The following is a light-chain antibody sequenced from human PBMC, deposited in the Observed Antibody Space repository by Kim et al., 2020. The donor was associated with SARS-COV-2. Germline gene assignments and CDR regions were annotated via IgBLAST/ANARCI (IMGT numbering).Light chain of an antibody. CDR1: QSISNSY. V-gene: IGKV3-20*01. CDR2: GAS. Sequence: ECVLTQSPGTLSLSPGERATLSCRASQSISNSYLAWYQQKPGQAPRLLIHGASSRATGIPDRFSGSGSGRDFTLTISRLEPEDFVVYYCQQFDTSPWTFGQGTKVEIK. J-gene: IGKJ1*01. CDR3: QQFDTSPWT.